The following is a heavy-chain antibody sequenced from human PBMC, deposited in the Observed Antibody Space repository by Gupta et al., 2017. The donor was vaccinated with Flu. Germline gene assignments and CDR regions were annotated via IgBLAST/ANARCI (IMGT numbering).Heavy chain of an antibody. J-gene: IGHJ3*02. V-gene: IGHV3-11*01. CDR1: GFTFSEYF. Sequence: QVQLVESGGGLVKPGGSLRLSCAASGFTFSEYFMSWIRQAPGRGLEWVSHISSSGSTNSYADSVKGRFTISRDNAKNSVFLQMNSLRVEDTAVYYCARDLTHTSSWEDAFDIWGQGTMVTVSS. CDR2: ISSSGSTN. CDR3: ARDLTHTSSWEDAFDI. D-gene: IGHD6-13*01.